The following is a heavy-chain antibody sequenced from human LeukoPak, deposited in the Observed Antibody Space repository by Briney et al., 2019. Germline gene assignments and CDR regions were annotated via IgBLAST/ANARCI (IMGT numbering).Heavy chain of an antibody. Sequence: ASVKVSCKASGYTFTYFGLNWVRQAPGQGLECLGGINTNTGNPTYAQGLTGRFVFSLDTSVSTAYLQISSLKAEDTAIYYCARSRRVLVPAALNSADDYYYYMDVWGRGTTVTVSS. J-gene: IGHJ6*03. V-gene: IGHV7-4-1*02. D-gene: IGHD2-15*01. CDR1: GYTFTYFG. CDR3: ARSRRVLVPAALNSADDYYYYMDV. CDR2: INTNTGNP.